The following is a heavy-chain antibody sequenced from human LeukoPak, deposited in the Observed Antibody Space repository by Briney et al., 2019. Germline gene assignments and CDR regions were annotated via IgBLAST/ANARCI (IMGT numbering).Heavy chain of an antibody. V-gene: IGHV4-61*01. CDR1: GGSVSSGSYY. D-gene: IGHD3-10*01. CDR2: IYYSAST. J-gene: IGHJ4*02. CDR3: ARASTSMLRGYYFDC. Sequence: PSETLSLTCTVSGGSVSSGSYYWSWIRQPPGKGLEWIGYIYYSASTNYNPSLKSRVTISIDTSKNQFSLKLSSVTAADTAVYYCARASTSMLRGYYFDCWGQGTLVTVSS.